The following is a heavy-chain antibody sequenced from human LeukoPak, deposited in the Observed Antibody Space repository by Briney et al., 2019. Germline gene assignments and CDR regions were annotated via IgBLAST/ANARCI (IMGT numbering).Heavy chain of an antibody. J-gene: IGHJ5*02. V-gene: IGHV4-61*01. D-gene: IGHD4-23*01. Sequence: PSETLSLTCTVSGGSVSGDPYYWSWIRQPPGKGPEWIGHISYSGSVNSNPSLRSRVTASIDTSKNQFSLKLSSVTDADTAVYYCARLFGPVVLSNWFDPWGQGTLVTVSS. CDR2: ISYSGSV. CDR1: GGSVSGDPYY. CDR3: ARLFGPVVLSNWFDP.